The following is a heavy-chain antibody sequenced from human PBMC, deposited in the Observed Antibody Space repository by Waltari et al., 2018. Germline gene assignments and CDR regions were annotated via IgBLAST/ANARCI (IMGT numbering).Heavy chain of an antibody. J-gene: IGHJ4*02. CDR3: ARDGGFGYTSGWYYFED. V-gene: IGHV3-30*03. CDR2: IAYDGYSK. CDR1: GFTFRYFG. D-gene: IGHD6-19*01. Sequence: QVQLEESGRGVVQPGRSLRLSCAASGFTFRYFGLPSFRQAPGKGLEWVAIIAYDGYSKYYADSVKGRFTISRDNSKNTLNLQMNSLRTDDTAMYYCARDGGFGYTSGWYYFEDWGQGSLVTVSS.